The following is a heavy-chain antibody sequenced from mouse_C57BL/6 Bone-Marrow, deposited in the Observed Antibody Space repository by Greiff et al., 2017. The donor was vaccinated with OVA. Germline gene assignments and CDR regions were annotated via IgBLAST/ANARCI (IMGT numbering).Heavy chain of an antibody. J-gene: IGHJ4*01. CDR2: IDPETGGT. CDR3: TRRGSNSLYAMDY. V-gene: IGHV1-15*01. D-gene: IGHD2-5*01. Sequence: VQGVESGAELVRPGASVTLSCKASGYTFTDYEMHWVKQTPVHGLEWIGAIDPETGGTAYNQKFKGKAILTADKSSSTAYMELRSLTSEDSAVYYCTRRGSNSLYAMDYWGQGTSVTVSS. CDR1: GYTFTDYE.